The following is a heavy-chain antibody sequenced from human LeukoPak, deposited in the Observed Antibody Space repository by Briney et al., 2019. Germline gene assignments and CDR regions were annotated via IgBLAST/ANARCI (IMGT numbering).Heavy chain of an antibody. CDR1: GGSINSGSYY. CDR3: ARDMGRWLQFLAFDI. J-gene: IGHJ3*02. D-gene: IGHD5-24*01. CDR2: FSTSGGT. Sequence: SETLSLTCTVSGGSINSGSYYWSWIRQPAGKGLEWIGRFSTSGGTNYNPSLKSRVTISVDTSKNQFSLKLSSVTAADTAVYYCARDMGRWLQFLAFDIWGQGTMVTVSS. V-gene: IGHV4-61*02.